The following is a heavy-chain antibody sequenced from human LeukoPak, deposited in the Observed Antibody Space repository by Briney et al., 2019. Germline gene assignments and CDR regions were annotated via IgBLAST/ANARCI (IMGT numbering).Heavy chain of an antibody. CDR3: ARDGTSTTMTSEPY. CDR1: GFTFSSSA. D-gene: IGHD4-17*01. CDR2: INPGGAYT. V-gene: IGHV3-23*01. Sequence: GGSLRLSCAASGFTFSSSAMSWVRQAPGKGLEWVSAINPGGAYTYYAGSVRGRFTISRDNSENTLYLHTSSLRADDTAVYFCARDGTSTTMTSEPYWGQGTLVTVSS. J-gene: IGHJ4*02.